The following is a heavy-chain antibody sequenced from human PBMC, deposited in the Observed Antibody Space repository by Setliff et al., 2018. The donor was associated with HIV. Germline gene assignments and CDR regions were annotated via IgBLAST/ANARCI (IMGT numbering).Heavy chain of an antibody. Sequence: SVKVSCKASGGTFSSYAINWVRQAPGQGLEWMGGIIPMFGTRNYAQKFQGRVTITTDESTSTAYMELSSLRSEDTALYYCARGQSQGYAYSGSYGAFDIWGQGTMVNVSS. V-gene: IGHV1-69*05. CDR2: IIPMFGTR. CDR3: ARGQSQGYAYSGSYGAFDI. CDR1: GGTFSSYA. D-gene: IGHD1-26*01. J-gene: IGHJ3*02.